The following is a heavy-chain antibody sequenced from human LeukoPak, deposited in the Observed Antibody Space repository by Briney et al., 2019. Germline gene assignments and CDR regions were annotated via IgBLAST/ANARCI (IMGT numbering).Heavy chain of an antibody. CDR2: INPNSGGT. V-gene: IGHV1-2*02. Sequence: ASVKVSCKASGYTFTSYGISWVRQAPGQGLEWMGWINPNSGGTNYAQKFQGRVTMTRDTSISTAYMELSRLRSDDTAVYYCARGIEVVDFDYWGQGTLVTVSS. J-gene: IGHJ4*02. CDR3: ARGIEVVDFDY. D-gene: IGHD2-15*01. CDR1: GYTFTSYG.